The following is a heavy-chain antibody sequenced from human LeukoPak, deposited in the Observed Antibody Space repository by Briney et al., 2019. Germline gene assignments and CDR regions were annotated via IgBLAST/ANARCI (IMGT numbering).Heavy chain of an antibody. V-gene: IGHV3-48*02. J-gene: IGHJ4*02. CDR2: ISSGVISSGGDPI. Sequence: PGGSLRLSCAASGFTFTNYAMNWVRQPPGKGLEWISYISSGVISSGGDPIHYADSVRGRFTISRDNAKNSLYLQMDSLRDDDTAVYFCARWSGGSFFDSWGQGTLVTVSS. CDR1: GFTFTNYA. CDR3: ARWSGGSFFDS. D-gene: IGHD2-15*01.